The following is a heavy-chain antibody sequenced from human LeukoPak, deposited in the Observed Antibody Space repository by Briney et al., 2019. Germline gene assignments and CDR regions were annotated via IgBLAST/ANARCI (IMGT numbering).Heavy chain of an antibody. CDR1: GFKFRDYY. Sequence: PGGSLRLSCAASGFKFRDYYMSWIRQAPGKGLEWISYISMSGSVIQYSDSVKGRFTTSRDNVKNSLHLQMDSLRVDDTAVYYCARGAWARGWFDPWGQGTLVSVSS. D-gene: IGHD3-16*01. CDR2: ISMSGSVI. CDR3: ARGAWARGWFDP. V-gene: IGHV3-11*01. J-gene: IGHJ5*02.